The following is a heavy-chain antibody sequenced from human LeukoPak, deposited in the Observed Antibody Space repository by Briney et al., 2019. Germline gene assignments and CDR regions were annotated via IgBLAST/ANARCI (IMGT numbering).Heavy chain of an antibody. CDR2: ISAYSGNT. J-gene: IGHJ4*02. D-gene: IGHD5-12*01. CDR3: ARMDYGGYDGRDY. CDR1: GYTFTSYG. V-gene: IGHV1-18*01. Sequence: ASVKVSCKAPGYTFTSYGINWVRQAPGQGLEWMGWISAYSGNTNYAQKLQGRVTMTTDTSTSTVYMELRSLRSDDTAVYYCARMDYGGYDGRDYWGQGTLVTVSP.